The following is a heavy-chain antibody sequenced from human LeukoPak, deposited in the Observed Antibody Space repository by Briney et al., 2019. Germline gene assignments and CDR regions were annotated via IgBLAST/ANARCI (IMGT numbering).Heavy chain of an antibody. D-gene: IGHD3/OR15-3a*01. V-gene: IGHV3-72*01. CDR2: SRNKANSYTT. Sequence: GGSLRLSCAASGFTFSDHYMDWVRQAPGKGLEWVGRSRNKANSYTTEYAASVKGRLTISRDDSKSSLYLHLNSLKIEDTAVYYCVRHLDSHSFGHWGQGTLVTVSS. J-gene: IGHJ4*02. CDR1: GFTFSDHY. CDR3: VRHLDSHSFGH.